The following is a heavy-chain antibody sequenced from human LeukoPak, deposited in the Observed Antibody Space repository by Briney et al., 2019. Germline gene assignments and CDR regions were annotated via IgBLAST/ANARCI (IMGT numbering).Heavy chain of an antibody. V-gene: IGHV4-59*08. CDR1: GGSISSYY. D-gene: IGHD3-3*01. Sequence: SETLSLTCTVSGGSISSYYWSWLRQPPGKGLEWIGYIYYSGSTNYNPSLKSRVTISVDTSKNQFSLKLSSVTAADTAVYYCARMGERITIFGVALHWFDPWGQGTLVTVSS. J-gene: IGHJ5*02. CDR2: IYYSGST. CDR3: ARMGERITIFGVALHWFDP.